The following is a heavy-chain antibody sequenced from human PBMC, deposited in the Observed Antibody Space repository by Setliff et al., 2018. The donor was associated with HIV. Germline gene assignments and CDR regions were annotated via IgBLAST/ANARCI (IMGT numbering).Heavy chain of an antibody. CDR1: GFTFSSYG. V-gene: IGHV3-33*01. Sequence: LRLSCAASGFTFSSYGMHWVRQAPGKGLESVAVIWFDGTNKKYGDSVKGRFTISRDNSKNTLYLQMNTLRAEDTAVYYCASDQQWLAQGWGGPHYWGQGTLVTVSS. J-gene: IGHJ4*02. CDR2: IWFDGTNK. CDR3: ASDQQWLAQGWGGPHY. D-gene: IGHD6-19*01.